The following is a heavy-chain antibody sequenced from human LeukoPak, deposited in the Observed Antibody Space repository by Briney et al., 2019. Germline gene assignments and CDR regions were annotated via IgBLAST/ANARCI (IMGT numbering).Heavy chain of an antibody. V-gene: IGHV3-33*08. CDR1: GFTFSSYS. D-gene: IGHD6-19*01. CDR3: ARGAVAGLSYDY. CDR2: IWYDGSNK. Sequence: GGSLRLSCAASGFTFSSYSMNWVRQAPGKGLEWVAVIWYDGSNKYYADSVKGRFTISRDNSKNTLYLQMNSLRAEDTAVYYCARGAVAGLSYDYWGQGTLVTVSS. J-gene: IGHJ4*02.